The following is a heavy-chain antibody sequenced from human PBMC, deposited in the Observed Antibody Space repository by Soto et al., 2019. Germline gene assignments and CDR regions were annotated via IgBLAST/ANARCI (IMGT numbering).Heavy chain of an antibody. CDR1: GGSISSSTYY. Sequence: QLQLQGSGPGLVKPSETLSLTCTVSGGSISSSTYYWDWIRQPPGRGLEWIGTIYYSGRTYYNPSLKSRVTISVDTSKNQFSLKLSSVTAADTAVYYCARKDQYSGYGPLDYWGQGTLVTVSS. J-gene: IGHJ4*02. CDR3: ARKDQYSGYGPLDY. D-gene: IGHD5-12*01. V-gene: IGHV4-39*01. CDR2: IYYSGRT.